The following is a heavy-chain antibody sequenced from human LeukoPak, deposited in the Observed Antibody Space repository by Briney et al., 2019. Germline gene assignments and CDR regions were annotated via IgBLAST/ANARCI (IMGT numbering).Heavy chain of an antibody. V-gene: IGHV1-69*13. Sequence: ASVKVSCKASGGTFSSYAISWVRQAPEQGLEWMGGIIPIFGTANYAQKFQGRVTITADESTSTAYMELSSLRSEDTAVYYCATDNYDSSALYGMDVWGQGTTVTVSS. D-gene: IGHD3-22*01. CDR1: GGTFSSYA. J-gene: IGHJ6*02. CDR2: IIPIFGTA. CDR3: ATDNYDSSALYGMDV.